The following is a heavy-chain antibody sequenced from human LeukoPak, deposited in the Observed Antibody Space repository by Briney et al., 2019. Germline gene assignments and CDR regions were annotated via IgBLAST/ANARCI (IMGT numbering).Heavy chain of an antibody. CDR1: GFTFSSYW. CDR2: IKQDGSEK. Sequence: GGSLRLSCAASGFTFSSYWMSWVRQAPGKGLEWVANIKQDGSEKYYVDSVKGRFTISRDNAKNSLYLQMNSLRAEDTAVYYCARHSIGSGYDFFRYWGQGTLVTVSS. J-gene: IGHJ4*02. CDR3: ARHSIGSGYDFFRY. D-gene: IGHD5-12*01. V-gene: IGHV3-7*01.